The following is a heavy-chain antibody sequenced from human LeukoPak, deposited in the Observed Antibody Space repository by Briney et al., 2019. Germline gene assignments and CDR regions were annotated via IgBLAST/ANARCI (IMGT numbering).Heavy chain of an antibody. CDR2: ISGSGGST. CDR1: GFTVSSNY. J-gene: IGHJ4*02. D-gene: IGHD3-16*02. CDR3: AKAKYDYVWGSYRSYYFDY. V-gene: IGHV3-23*01. Sequence: GGSLRLSCAASGFTVSSNYMGWVRQAPGKWLEWVSAISGSGGSTYYADSVKGRFTISGDNSKNTLYLQMNSLRAEDTAVYYCAKAKYDYVWGSYRSYYFDYWGQGTLVTVSS.